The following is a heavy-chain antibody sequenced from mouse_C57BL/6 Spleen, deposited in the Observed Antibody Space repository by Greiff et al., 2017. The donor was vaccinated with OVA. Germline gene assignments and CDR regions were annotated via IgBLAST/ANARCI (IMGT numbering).Heavy chain of an antibody. J-gene: IGHJ1*03. CDR1: GYTFTDYY. CDR3: ARWLLGYFDV. D-gene: IGHD2-3*01. CDR2: INPNNGGT. V-gene: IGHV1-26*01. Sequence: VQLKQSGPELVKPGASVKISCKASGYTFTDYYMNWVKQSHGKSLEWIGDINPNNGGTSYNQKFKGKATLTVDKSSSTAYMELRSLTSEDSAVYYCARWLLGYFDVWGTGTTVTVSS.